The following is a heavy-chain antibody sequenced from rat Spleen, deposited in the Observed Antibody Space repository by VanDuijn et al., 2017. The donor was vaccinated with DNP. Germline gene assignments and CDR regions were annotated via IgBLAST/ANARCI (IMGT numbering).Heavy chain of an antibody. CDR1: GYSITSSY. CDR2: ISYSGTI. J-gene: IGHJ3*01. Sequence: EVQLQESGPGLVKPSQSLSLTCSVTGYSITSSYRWNWIRKFPGNKMEWMAYISYSGTIGYNPSLRSRISITRDTSKNQFFLQLHSVTTADTATYYCARSDFSLMGFIPFAFWGQGTLVTVS. D-gene: IGHD1-12*03. V-gene: IGHV3-1*01. CDR3: ARSDFSLMGFIPFAF.